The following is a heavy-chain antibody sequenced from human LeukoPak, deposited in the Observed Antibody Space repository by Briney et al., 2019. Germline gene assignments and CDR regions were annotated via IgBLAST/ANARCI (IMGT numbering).Heavy chain of an antibody. Sequence: PAGSLRISCTASGFSFSTDVIYRVRHAPGHLLHLVSAIYGNGGGASYTDSVKGRFTISRDNSKSTLYLQMNSLRPEDTALYYCAKLGVRSSAGEDYWGQGTRVTVSS. CDR3: AKLGVRSSAGEDY. J-gene: IGHJ4*02. CDR2: IYGNGGGA. V-gene: IGHV3-23*01. CDR1: GFSFSTDV. D-gene: IGHD3-10*01.